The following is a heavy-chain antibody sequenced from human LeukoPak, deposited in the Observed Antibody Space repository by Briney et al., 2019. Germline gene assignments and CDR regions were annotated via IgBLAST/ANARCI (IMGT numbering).Heavy chain of an antibody. CDR2: INSDGSGT. D-gene: IGHD3-10*01. CDR1: GFTFSSYW. V-gene: IGHV3-74*01. J-gene: IGHJ5*02. Sequence: PGGSLRLSCAASGFTFSSYWMHWVRQAPGKGLVWVSRINSDGSGTSYADSVKGRFTISRDNAKNTLYLQMNSLRAEDTAVYYCARDDAVRGFDPWGQGTLVTVSS. CDR3: ARDDAVRGFDP.